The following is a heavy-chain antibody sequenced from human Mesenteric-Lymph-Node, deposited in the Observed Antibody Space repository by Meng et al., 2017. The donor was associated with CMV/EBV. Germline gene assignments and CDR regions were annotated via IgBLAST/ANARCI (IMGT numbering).Heavy chain of an antibody. Sequence: GVTLGSYAMSWVRKAPGKGLEWVSVIYSVGNTYYADSVKGRFTISRDNSKNTLDLQMNNLRAEDTAVYYCAKDGGDSIVVSGIYDSWGQGTLVTVSS. V-gene: IGHV3-23*03. D-gene: IGHD6-19*01. CDR3: AKDGGDSIVVSGIYDS. CDR2: IYSVGNT. CDR1: GVTLGSYA. J-gene: IGHJ4*02.